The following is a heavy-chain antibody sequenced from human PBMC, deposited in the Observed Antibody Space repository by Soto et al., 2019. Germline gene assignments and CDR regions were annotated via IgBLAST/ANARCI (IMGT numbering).Heavy chain of an antibody. CDR3: ARELLFYDSDGFSWDDAFDI. Sequence: SETLSLTCAVSGGSLSSSAYSWSWIRQPPGKGLEWIGFIYQSGSTYYNPSLKSRVTMSLDRPKNQFSLKLSSVTAADTAVYYRARELLFYDSDGFSWDDAFDIWGQGTMVT. CDR1: GGSLSSSAYS. V-gene: IGHV4-30-2*01. J-gene: IGHJ3*02. D-gene: IGHD3-22*01. CDR2: IYQSGST.